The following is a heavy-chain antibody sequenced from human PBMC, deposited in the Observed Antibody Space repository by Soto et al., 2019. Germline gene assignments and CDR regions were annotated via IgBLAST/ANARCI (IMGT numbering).Heavy chain of an antibody. CDR1: GGTFSSYA. V-gene: IGHV1-69*13. J-gene: IGHJ6*02. Sequence: ASVKVSCKASGGTFSSYAISWVRQAPGQGLEWMGGIIPIFGTANYAQKFQGRVTITADESTSTAYMELSSLRSEDTAVYYCARENYSSSWPTSKWYGMDVWGQGTTVTVSS. CDR2: IIPIFGTA. CDR3: ARENYSSSWPTSKWYGMDV. D-gene: IGHD6-13*01.